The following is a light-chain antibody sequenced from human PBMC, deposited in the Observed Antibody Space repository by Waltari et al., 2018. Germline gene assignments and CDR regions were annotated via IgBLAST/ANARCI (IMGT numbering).Light chain of an antibody. CDR3: CSFAGTYTGV. J-gene: IGLJ3*02. Sequence: QSALTQPRSVSGSPGQSVTISCTGTSNDVGGYNFVSWYQHHPGKDPKLIIYDVRRRPSAVPDRFSGSTSDNTASLTISGLQAEDEAEYYGCSFAGTYTGVFGGGTKLTVL. CDR1: SNDVGGYNF. CDR2: DVR. V-gene: IGLV2-11*01.